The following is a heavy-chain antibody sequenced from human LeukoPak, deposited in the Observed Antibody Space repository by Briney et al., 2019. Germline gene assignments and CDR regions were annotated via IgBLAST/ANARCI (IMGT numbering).Heavy chain of an antibody. J-gene: IGHJ4*02. CDR2: IKSKTDGETT. Sequence: GGSLRLSCVGSGFSFSNYWMGWIRQAPGKGLEWVGRIKSKTDGETTDFGAPVKGRFAISRDDSKNTMYLHMNSLRTEDTAVYYCTTGNWGPYWGQGTLVTVSS. CDR1: GFSFSNYW. CDR3: TTGNWGPY. V-gene: IGHV3-15*01. D-gene: IGHD7-27*01.